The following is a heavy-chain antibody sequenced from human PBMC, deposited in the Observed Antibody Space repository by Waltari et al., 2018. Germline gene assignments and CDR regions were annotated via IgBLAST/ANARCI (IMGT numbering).Heavy chain of an antibody. Sequence: QVQLVQSGAEVKKPGASVKVSCKASGYTFTSYDIHWGRQATGQGLEWMGWMNPNSGNTGYAQKFQGRVTMTRNTSISTAYMELSSLRSEDTAVYYCARGSSSWYHVWFDPWGQGTLVTVSS. CDR1: GYTFTSYD. D-gene: IGHD6-13*01. V-gene: IGHV1-8*01. CDR2: MNPNSGNT. J-gene: IGHJ5*02. CDR3: ARGSSSWYHVWFDP.